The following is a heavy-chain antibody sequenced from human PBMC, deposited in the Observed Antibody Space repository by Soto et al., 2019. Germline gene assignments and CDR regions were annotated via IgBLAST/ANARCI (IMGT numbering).Heavy chain of an antibody. CDR2: IYFSGSA. J-gene: IGHJ4*02. CDR3: ARRYSTSSGYFDY. CDR1: GGSVNSGSYY. V-gene: IGHV4-61*01. D-gene: IGHD6-6*01. Sequence: SSETLSLTCTVSGGSVNSGSYYWSWIRQPPGKGLEWVGYIYFSGSANYNPSLKSRVTISVDTSKNQFSLKLTSVTAADTAVYYCARRYSTSSGYFDYWGLGTLVTVSS.